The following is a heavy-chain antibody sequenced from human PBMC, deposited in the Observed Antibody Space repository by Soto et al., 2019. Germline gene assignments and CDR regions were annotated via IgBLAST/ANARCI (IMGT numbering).Heavy chain of an antibody. V-gene: IGHV3-33*01. Sequence: QVQLVESGGGVVQPGRSLRLSCAASGFTFSSYGMHWVRQAPGKGLEWVAVIWYDGSNKYYADSVKGRFTISRDNSKNTLYLTMNSLRAEDTAVYYCARDPGHSSTIVRGVISYFAYWGQGTLVTVSS. D-gene: IGHD3-10*01. J-gene: IGHJ4*02. CDR3: ARDPGHSSTIVRGVISYFAY. CDR2: IWYDGSNK. CDR1: GFTFSSYG.